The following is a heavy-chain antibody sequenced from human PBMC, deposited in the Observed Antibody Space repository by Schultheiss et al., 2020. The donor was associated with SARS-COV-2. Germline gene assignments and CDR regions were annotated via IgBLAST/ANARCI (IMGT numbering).Heavy chain of an antibody. Sequence: ASVKVSCKASGYTFTGYYMHWVRQAPGQGLEWMGWINPNSGGTNYAQKFQGRVTMTRDTSISTAYMELSRLRSDDTAVYYCAREPHREISGVVILAWFDPWGQGTLVTVSS. D-gene: IGHD3-3*01. V-gene: IGHV1-2*02. J-gene: IGHJ5*02. CDR2: INPNSGGT. CDR1: GYTFTGYY. CDR3: AREPHREISGVVILAWFDP.